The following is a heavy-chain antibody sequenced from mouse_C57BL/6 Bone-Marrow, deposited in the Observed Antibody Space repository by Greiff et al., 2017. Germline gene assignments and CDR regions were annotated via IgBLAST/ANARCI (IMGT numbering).Heavy chain of an antibody. CDR2: INPNNGGT. V-gene: IGHV1-26*01. CDR1: GYTFTDYY. J-gene: IGHJ4*01. Sequence: VQLQQSGPELVKPGASMKISCKASGYTFTDYYMNWVKQSHGKSLEWIGDINPNNGGTSYNQKFKGKATLTVDKSSSTAYMELRSLTSEDSAVYYCARWCITGAMDYWGQGTSVTVSS. CDR3: ARWCITGAMDY. D-gene: IGHD1-2*01.